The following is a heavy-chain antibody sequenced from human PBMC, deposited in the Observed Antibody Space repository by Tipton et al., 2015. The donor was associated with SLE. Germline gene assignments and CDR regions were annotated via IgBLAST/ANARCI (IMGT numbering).Heavy chain of an antibody. CDR1: GGSISSYY. D-gene: IGHD6-19*01. Sequence: TLSLTCTVSGGSISSYYWSWIRQPPGKGLEWIGYIYTSGSTNYNPSLKSRVTISVDTSKNQFSLKLSSVTAADTAVYYCARQDSSGWPAFDYWGQGTMVTVSS. CDR2: IYTSGST. V-gene: IGHV4-4*09. CDR3: ARQDSSGWPAFDY. J-gene: IGHJ4*03.